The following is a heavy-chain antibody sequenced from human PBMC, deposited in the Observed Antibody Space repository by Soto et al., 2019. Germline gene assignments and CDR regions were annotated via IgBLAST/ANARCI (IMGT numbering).Heavy chain of an antibody. CDR1: GFTFSSYS. CDR3: ARAQWLGGVY. V-gene: IGHV3-48*01. Sequence: EVQLVESGGGLVQPGGSLRLSCSASGFTFSSYSMNWVRQAPGKGLEWVSYISANGVTTHYADSVKGRFTISRDNAKTSLYLQMNSLRGEDTAVYYCARAQWLGGVYWGRGTLVTVSS. CDR2: ISANGVTT. J-gene: IGHJ4*02. D-gene: IGHD6-19*01.